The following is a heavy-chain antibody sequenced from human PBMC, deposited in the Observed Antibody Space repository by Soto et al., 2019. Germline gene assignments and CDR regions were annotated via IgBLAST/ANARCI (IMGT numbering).Heavy chain of an antibody. CDR2: IIPILGIA. Sequence: GASVKGSCKASGGTFSSYTISWVRQAPGQGLEWMGRIIPILGIANYAQKFQGRVTITADESTSTAYMELSSLRSEDTAVYYCARIHPSYYYGSGSTRPSYFFDYWGQGTLVTVSS. V-gene: IGHV1-69*02. CDR3: ARIHPSYYYGSGSTRPSYFFDY. J-gene: IGHJ4*02. CDR1: GGTFSSYT. D-gene: IGHD3-10*01.